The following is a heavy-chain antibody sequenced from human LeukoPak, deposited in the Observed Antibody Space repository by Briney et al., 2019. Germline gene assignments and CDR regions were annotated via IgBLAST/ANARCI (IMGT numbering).Heavy chain of an antibody. Sequence: LSGGSLRLSCVVSGFTFSGNNMNWVRQAPGKGLEWVAVISYDGSNKYYADSVKGRFTISRDNSKNTLYLQMNSLRSEDTAVYYCAKEGGKTSYYYYYYGMDVWGQGTTVTVSS. V-gene: IGHV3-30*18. D-gene: IGHD1-26*01. CDR3: AKEGGKTSYYYYYYGMDV. J-gene: IGHJ6*02. CDR2: ISYDGSNK. CDR1: GFTFSGNN.